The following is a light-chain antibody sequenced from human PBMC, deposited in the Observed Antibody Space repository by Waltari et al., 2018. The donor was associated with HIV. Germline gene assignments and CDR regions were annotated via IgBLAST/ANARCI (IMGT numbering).Light chain of an antibody. J-gene: IGLJ3*02. CDR1: SSNNGAGYD. CDR2: GNS. Sequence: QSVLTQPPSVSGAPGPRVTISCTGTSSNNGAGYDVPWYQQLPGTAPNLLIYGNSNRPSGVPDRFSGSKSGTSASLAITGLQAEDEADYYCQSYDSSLSVWVFGGGTKLTVL. V-gene: IGLV1-40*01. CDR3: QSYDSSLSVWV.